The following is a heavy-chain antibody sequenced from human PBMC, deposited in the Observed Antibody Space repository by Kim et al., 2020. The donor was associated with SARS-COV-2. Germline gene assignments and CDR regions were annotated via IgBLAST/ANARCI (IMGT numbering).Heavy chain of an antibody. CDR2: IKSKTDGGTT. V-gene: IGHV3-15*01. Sequence: GGSLRLSCAASGFTFSNAWMSWVRQAPGKGLEWGGRIKSKTDGGTTDYAAPVKGRFTISRDDSKNTLYLQMNSLKTEDTAVYYCTTPIAARGYYFDYWGQGTLVTVSS. CDR1: GFTFSNAW. CDR3: TTPIAARGYYFDY. J-gene: IGHJ4*02. D-gene: IGHD6-6*01.